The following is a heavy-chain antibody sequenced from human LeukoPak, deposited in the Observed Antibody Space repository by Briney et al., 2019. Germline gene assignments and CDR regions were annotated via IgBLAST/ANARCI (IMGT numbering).Heavy chain of an antibody. CDR1: GFTFSSYW. J-gene: IGHJ3*02. CDR2: INSDGGTT. Sequence: PGGSLRVSCAASGFTFSSYWMDWVRQAPGKGLVWVSGINSDGGTTRYAESVKGRFTISRDNAKNTLYLQMNSLRAEDTSVYYCARVGSTDSPHAFDIWGQGTMVTVSS. D-gene: IGHD2-21*02. CDR3: ARVGSTDSPHAFDI. V-gene: IGHV3-74*01.